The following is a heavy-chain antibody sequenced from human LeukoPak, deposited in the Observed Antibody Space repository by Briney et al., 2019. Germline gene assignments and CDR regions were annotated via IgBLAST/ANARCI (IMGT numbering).Heavy chain of an antibody. CDR2: INPNSGGT. CDR1: GYTFTGYY. Sequence: GASVKVSCKASGYTFTGYYMHWVRQAPGQGLEWMGWINPNSGGTNYAQKFQGWVTMTRDTSISTAYMELSRLRSDDTAVYYCARAPYSGYDQAFTSWGQGTLVTVSS. V-gene: IGHV1-2*04. D-gene: IGHD5-12*01. J-gene: IGHJ5*02. CDR3: ARAPYSGYDQAFTS.